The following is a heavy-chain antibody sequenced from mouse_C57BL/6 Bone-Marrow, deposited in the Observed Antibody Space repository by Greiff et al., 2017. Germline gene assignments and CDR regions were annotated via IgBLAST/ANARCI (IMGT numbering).Heavy chain of an antibody. J-gene: IGHJ2*01. CDR3: ARGDRYYFEY. CDR1: GFSLSTSGMG. CDR2: MYWDDDK. V-gene: IGHV8-12*01. Sequence: VKLMESGPGILQSSQTLSLTCSFSGFSLSTSGMGVSWIRQPSGKGLEWLAHMYWDDDKRYNPSLKSRLTISKNTSRNQVYLKITRVDTADTTTYYCARGDRYYFEYRGQGTTLTGSS.